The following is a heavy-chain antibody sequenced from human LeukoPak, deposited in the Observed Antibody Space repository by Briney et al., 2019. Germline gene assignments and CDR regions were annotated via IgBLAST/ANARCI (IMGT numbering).Heavy chain of an antibody. J-gene: IGHJ4*02. CDR1: GGSLSSGGYY. D-gene: IGHD4-11*01. V-gene: IGHV4-30-2*01. CDR3: ARDYRGFDY. Sequence: SETPSLTCTVSGGSLSSGGYYWSWIRQPPRKGLEWIGYIYHSGSTYYNPSLKSRVTISVDRSKNQFSLKLSSVTAADTAVYYCARDYRGFDYWGQGTLVTVSS. CDR2: IYHSGST.